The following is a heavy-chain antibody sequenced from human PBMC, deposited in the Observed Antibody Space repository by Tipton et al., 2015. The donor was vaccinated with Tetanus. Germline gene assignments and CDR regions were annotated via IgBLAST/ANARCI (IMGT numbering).Heavy chain of an antibody. V-gene: IGHV1-18*01. CDR2: ISVYNGNT. Sequence: QSGAEVKKPGASVKVSCKASGYTFNTFGISWVRQAPGQGREWIGWISVYNGNTNYGQNVQGRVTMTTDTPTSTAYMELRSLRSDDTAVYYCARVPTNPLAVDRPTDYWGQGTLVTVSS. J-gene: IGHJ4*02. D-gene: IGHD2-2*01. CDR1: GYTFNTFG. CDR3: ARVPTNPLAVDRPTDY.